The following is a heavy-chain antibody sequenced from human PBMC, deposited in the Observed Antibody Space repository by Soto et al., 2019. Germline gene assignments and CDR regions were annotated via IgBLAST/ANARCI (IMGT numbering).Heavy chain of an antibody. Sequence: SETLSLTCTVSGCSISSGGYYWSWIRQHPGKGLEWIGYLYYSGSTYYNPSLKSRVTISVDTSKNQFSLKLSSVTAADTAVYYCASGTEVSPSWDVWGQGTTVTVSS. J-gene: IGHJ6*02. CDR3: ASGTEVSPSWDV. CDR1: GCSISSGGYY. V-gene: IGHV4-31*03. CDR2: LYYSGST. D-gene: IGHD1-26*01.